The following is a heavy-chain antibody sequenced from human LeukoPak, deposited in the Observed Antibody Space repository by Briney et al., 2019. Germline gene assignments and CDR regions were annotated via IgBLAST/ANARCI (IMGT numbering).Heavy chain of an antibody. CDR3: ARDKSGIAAMDY. V-gene: IGHV3-7*01. Sequence: SGGSLRLSCAASGFTFSSYWMSWVRQAPGKGLEWVANIKQDGSEKYYVDSVKGRFTISRDNSKNTLYLQMNSLRAEDTAVYYCARDKSGIAAMDYWGQGTLVTVSS. D-gene: IGHD6-6*01. J-gene: IGHJ4*02. CDR1: GFTFSSYW. CDR2: IKQDGSEK.